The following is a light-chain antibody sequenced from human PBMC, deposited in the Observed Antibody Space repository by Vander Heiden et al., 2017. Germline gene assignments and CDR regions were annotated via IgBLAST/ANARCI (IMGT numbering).Light chain of an antibody. CDR2: KVS. V-gene: IGKV2-30*01. CDR1: QSLLYCDVNNY. Sequence: DVVMTQSLLSLPVTSGQPASIFCNSTQSLLYCDVNNYLNWFQQRPGKAPRRLIYKVSNRDSGVPARFSGSGSGTDFTLKISRVEAEDIGVYYCMQGTHWPPTFGQGTRLEIK. CDR3: MQGTHWPPT. J-gene: IGKJ5*01.